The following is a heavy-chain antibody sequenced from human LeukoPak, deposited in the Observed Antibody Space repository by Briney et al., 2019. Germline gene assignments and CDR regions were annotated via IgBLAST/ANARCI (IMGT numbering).Heavy chain of an antibody. Sequence: GGSLRLSCAASEFXFSSHWMYWVRQAPGKGLVWVARLSGDGSTTRHADSVKGRFTISRDNAKSTLYLQMDSLRVEDTALYYCARGIASSRSVAIDLWGRGTLVVVSS. CDR2: LSGDGSTT. CDR1: EFXFSSHW. D-gene: IGHD6-13*01. J-gene: IGHJ4*02. V-gene: IGHV3-74*01. CDR3: ARGIASSRSVAIDL.